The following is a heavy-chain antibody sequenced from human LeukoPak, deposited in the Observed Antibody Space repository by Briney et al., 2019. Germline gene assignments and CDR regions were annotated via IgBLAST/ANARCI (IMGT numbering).Heavy chain of an antibody. Sequence: SSETLSLTCTVSGGSISSSSYYWGWIRQPPGKGLEWIGSIYYSGSTYYNPSLKSRVTISVDTSKNQFSLKLSSVTAADTAVYYCARQKFRQQSGYFDYWGQGTLVTVSS. CDR3: ARQKFRQQSGYFDY. CDR1: GGSISSSSYY. V-gene: IGHV4-39*01. D-gene: IGHD6-13*01. J-gene: IGHJ4*02. CDR2: IYYSGST.